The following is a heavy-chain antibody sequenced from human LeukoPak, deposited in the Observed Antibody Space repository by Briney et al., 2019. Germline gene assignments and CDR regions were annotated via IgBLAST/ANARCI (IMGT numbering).Heavy chain of an antibody. J-gene: IGHJ4*02. V-gene: IGHV5-51*01. Sequence: GESLKISCKGSEYSFATYWIGWVRQMPGQGLEWMGIIFPGDSDTRYSPSFQGQVTISADKSISTAYLQWSSLKASDTTIYYCASEYCSGGNCYFDYWGQGTLVTVSS. CDR3: ASEYCSGGNCYFDY. CDR2: IFPGDSDT. D-gene: IGHD2-15*01. CDR1: EYSFATYW.